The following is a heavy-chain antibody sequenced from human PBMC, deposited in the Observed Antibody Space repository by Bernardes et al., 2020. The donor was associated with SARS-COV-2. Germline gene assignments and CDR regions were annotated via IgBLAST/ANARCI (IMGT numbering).Heavy chain of an antibody. CDR1: GYTFTNFD. V-gene: IGHV1-18*04. D-gene: IGHD2-2*02. J-gene: IGHJ6*02. Sequence: ASVKVSCKASGYTFTNFDISWVRQAPGQGLEWMAWISAYSGKTKYAQKFQGRVTTTTDTSTSTAYMELRSLRSDDTAVYYCARDWGYNGMDVWAKGPRSPSP. CDR2: ISAYSGKT. CDR3: ARDWGYNGMDV.